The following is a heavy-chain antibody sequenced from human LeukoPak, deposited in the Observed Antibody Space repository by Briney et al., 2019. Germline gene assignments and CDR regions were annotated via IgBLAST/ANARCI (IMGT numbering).Heavy chain of an antibody. J-gene: IGHJ4*02. D-gene: IGHD5-12*01. CDR3: VGSGYDFYYFDY. CDR2: ISSSGSTI. V-gene: IGHV3-11*04. CDR1: GFTFSDYY. Sequence: GGSLRLSCAASGFTFSDYYMSWIRQAPGKGLEWVSYISSSGSTIYYADSVKGRFTISRDNAKNSLYLQMNSLRAEDTAVYYCVGSGYDFYYFDYWGQGTLVTVSS.